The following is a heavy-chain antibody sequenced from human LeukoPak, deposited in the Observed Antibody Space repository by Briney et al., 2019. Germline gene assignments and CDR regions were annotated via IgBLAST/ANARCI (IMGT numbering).Heavy chain of an antibody. J-gene: IGHJ5*02. CDR2: IGSSGSYT. CDR3: AKSYYGSGGYAYFDP. Sequence: GGSLRLSGAAPGFTFSDYYMSWIRQAPGKGPEWVSYIGSSGSYTNYADSVKGRFTISRDNARNSLYLQMNSLRAEDTAVYYCAKSYYGSGGYAYFDPWGQGTLVTVSS. V-gene: IGHV3-11*03. CDR1: GFTFSDYY. D-gene: IGHD3-10*01.